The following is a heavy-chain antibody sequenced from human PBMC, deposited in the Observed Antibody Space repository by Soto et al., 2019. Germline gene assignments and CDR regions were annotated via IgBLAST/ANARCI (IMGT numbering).Heavy chain of an antibody. CDR2: IKQDGSEK. J-gene: IGHJ4*02. V-gene: IGHV3-7*03. Sequence: GGSLRLSCAASGFTFSSYWMSWVRQAPGKGLEWVANIKQDGSEKYYVDSVKGRFTISRDNAKNSLYLQMNSLRAADTAVYYCARLPDTAMVKSVPRAFDYWGQGTLVTAPQ. CDR3: ARLPDTAMVKSVPRAFDY. CDR1: GFTFSSYW. D-gene: IGHD5-18*01.